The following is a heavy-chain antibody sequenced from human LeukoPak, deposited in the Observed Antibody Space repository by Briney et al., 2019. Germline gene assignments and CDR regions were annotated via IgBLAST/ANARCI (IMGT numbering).Heavy chain of an antibody. Sequence: GESLRISCKGSRYSFTSYWINWVRQMPGKGLEWMGRIDPSDSYTNYSPSFQGHVTISADKSISTAYLQWSSLKASDTAMYYCARLDYDISTGYRNIDYWCQGTLVTVSS. J-gene: IGHJ4*02. CDR3: ARLDYDISTGYRNIDY. D-gene: IGHD3-9*01. CDR1: RYSFTSYW. CDR2: IDPSDSYT. V-gene: IGHV5-10-1*01.